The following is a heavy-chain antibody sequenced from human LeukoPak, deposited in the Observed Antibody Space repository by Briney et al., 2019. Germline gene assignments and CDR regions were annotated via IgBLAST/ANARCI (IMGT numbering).Heavy chain of an antibody. CDR3: AKDPTRITMIVVVTYFDY. CDR2: ISGSGGRT. J-gene: IGHJ4*02. Sequence: PGGSLRLSCAASGFTFSSYGMSWVRQAPGKGLEWVSGISGSGGRTYYADSVKGRFTISRDNSKNTLYLQMNSLRAEDTAVYYCAKDPTRITMIVVVTYFDYWGQGTLVTVSS. CDR1: GFTFSSYG. V-gene: IGHV3-23*01. D-gene: IGHD3-22*01.